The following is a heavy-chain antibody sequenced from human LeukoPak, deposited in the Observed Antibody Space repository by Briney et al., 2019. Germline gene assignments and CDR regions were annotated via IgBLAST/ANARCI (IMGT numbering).Heavy chain of an antibody. CDR2: IKQDGSEK. Sequence: PGGSLRLSCAASGFTFSTHWMSWVRQAPGKGLEWVANIKQDGSEKYYVDSVKGRFTISRDNAKNSLYLQMNSLRAEDTAVYYCARDNSGQQPNDYWGQGTLVTVSS. J-gene: IGHJ4*02. CDR1: GFTFSTHW. V-gene: IGHV3-7*01. D-gene: IGHD6-13*01. CDR3: ARDNSGQQPNDY.